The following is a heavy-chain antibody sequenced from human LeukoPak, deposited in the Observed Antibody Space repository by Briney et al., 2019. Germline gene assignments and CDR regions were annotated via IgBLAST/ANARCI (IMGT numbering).Heavy chain of an antibody. D-gene: IGHD6-19*01. CDR3: ARDRWDPYSSRWYGDYYYGMDV. Sequence: GGSLRLSCAASGFTFSSYEMNWVRQAPGKGLEWVSYISSSGSTIYYADSVKGRFTISRDNAKNSLYLQMNSLRAEDTAVYYCARDRWDPYSSRWYGDYYYGMDVWGQGTTVTVSS. J-gene: IGHJ6*02. CDR2: ISSSGSTI. CDR1: GFTFSSYE. V-gene: IGHV3-48*03.